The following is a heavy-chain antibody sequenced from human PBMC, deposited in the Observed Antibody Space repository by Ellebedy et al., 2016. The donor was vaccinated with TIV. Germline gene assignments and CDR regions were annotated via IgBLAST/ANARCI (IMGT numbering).Heavy chain of an antibody. Sequence: GESLKISCAASGITVSRQYMSWVRQAPGKGLEWVSLIYSDGRTYYADSVKGRFTISRDNSKNTLYLQMNSLRADDTAVYYCAKDRVPDGRWNFDFWGQGTLVTVSS. V-gene: IGHV3-53*01. D-gene: IGHD1-1*01. CDR1: GITVSRQY. J-gene: IGHJ4*02. CDR3: AKDRVPDGRWNFDF. CDR2: IYSDGRT.